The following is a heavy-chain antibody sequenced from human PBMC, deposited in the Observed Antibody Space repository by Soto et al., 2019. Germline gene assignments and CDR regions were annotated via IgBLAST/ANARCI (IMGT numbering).Heavy chain of an antibody. V-gene: IGHV3-23*01. J-gene: IGHJ1*01. Sequence: EVQLLESGGGLVQPGGSLRLSCAASGFTFSSYAMSWVRQAPGKGLEWVSAISGSGGSTYYADSVKGRFTISRDNSKNTLYLQMNSLRAEDTAVYYCAKVSRKSSVLRFLEWFIQHWGQGTLVTVSS. CDR1: GFTFSSYA. D-gene: IGHD3-3*01. CDR2: ISGSGGST. CDR3: AKVSRKSSVLRFLEWFIQH.